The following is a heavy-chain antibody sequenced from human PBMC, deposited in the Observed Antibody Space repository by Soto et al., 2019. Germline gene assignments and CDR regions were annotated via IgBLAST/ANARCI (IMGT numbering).Heavy chain of an antibody. D-gene: IGHD3-22*01. CDR1: GYTFTSYA. CDR3: ARYYYDSSGYSY. V-gene: IGHV1-3*04. CDR2: INTGNGNT. Sequence: QVQLVQSGAEVKKPGASVKVSCKTSGYTFTSYAIHWVRQAPGQRLEWMGWINTGNGNTYYSQKFQGRVTITRDTPASTGYMELSSLSSEDMDVYYCARYYYDSSGYSYWGQGTLVTVSS. J-gene: IGHJ4*02.